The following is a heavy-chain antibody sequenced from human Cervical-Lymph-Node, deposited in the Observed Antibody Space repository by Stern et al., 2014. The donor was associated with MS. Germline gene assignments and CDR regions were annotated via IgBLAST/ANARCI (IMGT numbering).Heavy chain of an antibody. CDR1: GGSMKSYY. V-gene: IGHV4-4*07. CDR2: IYTSGST. J-gene: IGHJ4*02. D-gene: IGHD2-21*02. Sequence: MQLVESGPRLVKPSETLSLICSVSGGSMKSYYWSWIRQPAGKGLEWIGRIYTSGSTNYNSSLMSRVIMSVDTSKGQFSLQLTSVTAADTAVYYCARNHFGDYFYDYWGQGTLVTVSS. CDR3: ARNHFGDYFYDY.